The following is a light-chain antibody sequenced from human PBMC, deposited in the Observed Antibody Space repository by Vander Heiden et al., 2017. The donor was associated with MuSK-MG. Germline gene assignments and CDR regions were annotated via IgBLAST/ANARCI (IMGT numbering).Light chain of an antibody. V-gene: IGKV1-27*01. CDR1: QGISSY. CDR3: QKYNNAPQIT. CDR2: SAS. J-gene: IGKJ5*01. Sequence: DIQVTQSTSSLSASVGDRVTITCRASQGISSYLAWYQQKPGEVPKLLIYSASTWHSGVPSRFSGSGSGTDFTLTISSLQPEDVATYYCQKYNNAPQITFGQGTRLEIK.